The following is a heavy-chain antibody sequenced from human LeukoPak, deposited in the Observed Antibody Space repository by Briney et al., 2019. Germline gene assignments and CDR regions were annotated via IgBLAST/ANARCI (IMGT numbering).Heavy chain of an antibody. CDR2: ISVRGDRT. CDR3: AKDRDYGGNSRGIDYFDY. CDR1: GFPFSSYV. D-gene: IGHD4-23*01. Sequence: GGSLTHPRAPSGFPFSSYVMDWLRQPPGKGLEWVSSISVRGDRTYYPDSVKGRFTISRDNSKQILYLQMNILRADDTAIYYCAKDRDYGGNSRGIDYFDYWGQGTLVTVSS. V-gene: IGHV3-23*01. J-gene: IGHJ4*02.